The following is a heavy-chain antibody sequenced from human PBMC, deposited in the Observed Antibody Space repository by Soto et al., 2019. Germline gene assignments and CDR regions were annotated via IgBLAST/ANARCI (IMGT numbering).Heavy chain of an antibody. D-gene: IGHD3-3*01. CDR3: ARGPLAGFLSVLEWPY. Sequence: KPSETLSLTCAVSGYSISSGYYWGWLRQPPGKGLEWIGSIYHGGSTYYNPSLNSRVTLSIDMTNNHVSLILNSVTAADTAVYYCARGPLAGFLSVLEWPYWGQGTLVTVSS. CDR2: IYHGGST. J-gene: IGHJ4*02. CDR1: GYSISSGYY. V-gene: IGHV4-38-2*01.